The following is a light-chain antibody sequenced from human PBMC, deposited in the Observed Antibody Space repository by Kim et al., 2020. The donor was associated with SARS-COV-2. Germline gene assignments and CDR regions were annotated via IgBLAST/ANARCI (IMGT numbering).Light chain of an antibody. V-gene: IGKV1-39*01. CDR2: GAS. Sequence: ASVGDRVTMTCRASQNIRNYLNWYQQKPGKAPNLLIYGASTLQSGVPSRFSGSGSGTDFTLTISSLQPEDFATYYCQESYNHPITFGGGTKVDIK. CDR3: QESYNHPIT. CDR1: QNIRNY. J-gene: IGKJ4*01.